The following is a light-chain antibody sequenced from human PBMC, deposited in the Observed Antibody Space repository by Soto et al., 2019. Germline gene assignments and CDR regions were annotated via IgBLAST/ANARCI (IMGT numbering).Light chain of an antibody. CDR3: QQSYSTPRT. Sequence: DIQMTQSPSPLSASVGDRVTITCRASQSISNYLNWYQQKPGKAPKLLMYAASSLQSGVPVRFSDSGSGIDFTLTLSSLQPEDFATYYFQQSYSTPRTFGQGTKVEIK. V-gene: IGKV1-39*01. CDR1: QSISNY. CDR2: AAS. J-gene: IGKJ1*01.